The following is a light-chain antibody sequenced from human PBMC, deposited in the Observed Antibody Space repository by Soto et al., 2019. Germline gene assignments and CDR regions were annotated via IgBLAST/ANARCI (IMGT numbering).Light chain of an antibody. V-gene: IGKV3-11*01. J-gene: IGKJ5*01. CDR1: QSVSSY. Sequence: DIVLTQSPATLSSSPGERATLSCSASQSVSSYLAWYQQKPGQAPRLLIYDASNRATGIPARLSGSGSGTDCTLTISSLEPEDFAVYYCQQRSNWPPNFGQGTRLETK. CDR3: QQRSNWPPN. CDR2: DAS.